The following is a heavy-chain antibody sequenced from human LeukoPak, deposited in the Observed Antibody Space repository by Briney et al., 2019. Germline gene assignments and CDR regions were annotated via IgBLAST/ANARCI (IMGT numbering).Heavy chain of an antibody. Sequence: GGSLRLSCAASGFTFSSYEMNWVRQAPGKGLEWVSYISSSGSTIYYADSVKGRFTISRDNAKNPLYLQMNSLRAEDTAVYYCARGPYGDYGQGFDYWGQGTLVTVSS. J-gene: IGHJ4*02. D-gene: IGHD4-17*01. CDR1: GFTFSSYE. CDR3: ARGPYGDYGQGFDY. CDR2: ISSSGSTI. V-gene: IGHV3-48*03.